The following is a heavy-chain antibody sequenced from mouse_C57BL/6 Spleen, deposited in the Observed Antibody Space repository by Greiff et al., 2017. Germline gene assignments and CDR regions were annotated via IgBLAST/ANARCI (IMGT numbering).Heavy chain of an antibody. D-gene: IGHD2-3*01. CDR1: GYSITSGYY. J-gene: IGHJ2*01. CDR3: AREAMKDYFDY. CDR2: ISYDGSN. Sequence: ESGPGLVKPSQSLSLTCSVTGYSITSGYYWNWIRQFPGNKLEWMGYISYDGSNNYNPSLKNRISITRDTSKNQFFLKLNSVTTEDTATYYCAREAMKDYFDYWGQGTTLTVSS. V-gene: IGHV3-6*01.